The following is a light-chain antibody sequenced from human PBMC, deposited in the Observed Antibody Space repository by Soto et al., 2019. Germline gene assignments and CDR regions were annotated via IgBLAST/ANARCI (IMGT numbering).Light chain of an antibody. CDR1: QSVSSGY. V-gene: IGKV3-20*01. Sequence: ETVKTQSPGTLSLSPGERATLSCRASQSVSSGYLAWYQQKPGQAPRLLIFGASNRATGIPDRFTGSGSGTDFTLTISRLEPEDFAVYYCQQYGISQNTFGQGTILEIK. CDR3: QQYGISQNT. J-gene: IGKJ2*01. CDR2: GAS.